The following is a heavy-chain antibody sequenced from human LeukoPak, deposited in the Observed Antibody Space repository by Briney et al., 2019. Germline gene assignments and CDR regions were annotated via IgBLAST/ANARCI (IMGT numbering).Heavy chain of an antibody. V-gene: IGHV3-21*01. Sequence: MSGGSLRLSCAASGFTFSSYEMNWVRQAPGKGLEWVSSISSSSSYIYYADSVKGRFTISRDNAKNSLYLQMNSLRAEDTAVYYCARVSSGGAKWLRPPMTTVPQGDYWGQGTLVTVSS. D-gene: IGHD4-17*01. CDR2: ISSSSSYI. CDR3: ARVSSGGAKWLRPPMTTVPQGDY. CDR1: GFTFSSYE. J-gene: IGHJ4*02.